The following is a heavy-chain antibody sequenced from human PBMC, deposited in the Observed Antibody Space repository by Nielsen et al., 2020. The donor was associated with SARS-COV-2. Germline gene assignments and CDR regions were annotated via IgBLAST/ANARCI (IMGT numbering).Heavy chain of an antibody. Sequence: SETLSLTCTVSGYSISSGYYWSWIRQPPEKGLEWIGNIYYSGSTNYNPSLKSRVTISVDTSKNQYSLKVTSVTAADQAVYYCARDRDDYGNYFYYIDVWGKGTTVTVSS. CDR3: ARDRDDYGNYFYYIDV. CDR2: IYYSGST. CDR1: GYSISSGYY. V-gene: IGHV4-61*01. J-gene: IGHJ6*03. D-gene: IGHD4-17*01.